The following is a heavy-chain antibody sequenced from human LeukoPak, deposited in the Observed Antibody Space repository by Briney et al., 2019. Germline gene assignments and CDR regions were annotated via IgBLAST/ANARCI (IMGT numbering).Heavy chain of an antibody. CDR3: ARLGIVPAGIDY. J-gene: IGHJ4*02. CDR1: GYTSSGYY. V-gene: IGHV1-2*02. Sequence: ASVKVSCKASGYTSSGYYIHWVRQAPGQGLEWMGWINPNSGGTNYAQKFQGRVTMTRDTSITTAYMELSRLRYDDTALYYCARLGIVPAGIDYWGQGTLLTVSS. CDR2: INPNSGGT. D-gene: IGHD6-13*01.